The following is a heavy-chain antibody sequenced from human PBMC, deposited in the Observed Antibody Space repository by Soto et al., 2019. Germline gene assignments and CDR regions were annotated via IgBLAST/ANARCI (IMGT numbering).Heavy chain of an antibody. J-gene: IGHJ4*02. D-gene: IGHD5-12*01. CDR2: IYYSGST. CDR1: GGSISSYY. CDR3: ARAMATTLYYFDY. V-gene: IGHV4-59*13. Sequence: SETLSLTCTVSGGSISSYYWSWIRQPPGNGLEWIGYIYYSGSTNYNPSLKSRVTISVDTSKNQFSLKLSSVTAADTAVYYCARAMATTLYYFDYWGQGTLVTVSS.